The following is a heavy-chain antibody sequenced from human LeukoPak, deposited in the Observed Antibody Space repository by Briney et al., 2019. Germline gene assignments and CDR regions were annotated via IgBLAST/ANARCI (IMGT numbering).Heavy chain of an antibody. CDR3: ARVVVVPAAMALRWFDP. CDR2: INPNSGGT. Sequence: ASVKVSCKAPGYTFTGYYMHWVRQAPGQGLEWMGWINPNSGGTNYAQKFQGRVTMTRDTSISTAYMELSRLRSDDTAVYYCARVVVVPAAMALRWFDPWGQGTLVTVSS. CDR1: GYTFTGYY. V-gene: IGHV1-2*02. D-gene: IGHD2-2*01. J-gene: IGHJ5*02.